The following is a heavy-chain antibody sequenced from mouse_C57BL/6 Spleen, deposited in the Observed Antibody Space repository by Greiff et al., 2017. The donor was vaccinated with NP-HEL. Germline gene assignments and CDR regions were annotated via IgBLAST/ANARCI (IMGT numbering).Heavy chain of an antibody. D-gene: IGHD2-2*01. CDR2: IYPSDSET. J-gene: IGHJ2*01. Sequence: QVQLQQPGAELVRPGSSVKLSCKASGYTFTSYWMDWVKQRPGQGLEWIGNIYPSDSETHYNQKFKDKATLTVDNSSSTAYLQLSSLTSEDSAVYYCARWLPSDYWGQVTTLTVSS. CDR1: GYTFTSYW. V-gene: IGHV1-61*01. CDR3: ARWLPSDY.